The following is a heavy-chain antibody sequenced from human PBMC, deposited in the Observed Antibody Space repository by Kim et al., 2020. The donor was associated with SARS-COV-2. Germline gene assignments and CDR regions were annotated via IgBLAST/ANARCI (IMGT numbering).Heavy chain of an antibody. Sequence: SETLSLTCTVSGGSVSSGSYYWSWIRQPPGKGLEWIGYIYYSGSTNYNPSLKSRVTISVDTSKNQFSLKLSSVTAADTAVYYCARAGIAVAGTGWFDPWGQGTLVTVSS. D-gene: IGHD6-19*01. V-gene: IGHV4-61*01. CDR2: IYYSGST. CDR1: GGSVSSGSYY. J-gene: IGHJ5*02. CDR3: ARAGIAVAGTGWFDP.